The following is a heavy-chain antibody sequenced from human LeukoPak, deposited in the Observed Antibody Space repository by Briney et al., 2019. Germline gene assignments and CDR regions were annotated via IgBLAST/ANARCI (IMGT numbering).Heavy chain of an antibody. J-gene: IGHJ5*02. CDR3: ARGVVVAANREFDP. V-gene: IGHV4-59*01. CDR2: IYYTGST. CDR1: GGSISSYY. Sequence: SATLSLTCTVSGGSISSYYWSWIRQPPGKGLEWIGYIYYTGSTNYNPSLKSRVTISVDTSKNQFSLKLSSVTAADTAVYYCARGVVVAANREFDPWGQGTLVTVSS. D-gene: IGHD2-15*01.